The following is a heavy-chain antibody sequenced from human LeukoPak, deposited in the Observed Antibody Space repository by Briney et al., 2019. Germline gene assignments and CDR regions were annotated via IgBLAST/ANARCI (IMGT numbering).Heavy chain of an antibody. CDR3: ARGPNYYDSSGYYFSPFDY. J-gene: IGHJ4*02. CDR2: IYYSGST. D-gene: IGHD3-22*01. CDR1: GGSISSYY. V-gene: IGHV4-59*01. Sequence: SETLSLTCTVSGGSISSYYWSWIRQPPGKGLEWIGYIYYSGSTNYNPSLKSRVTISVDTSKNQFSLKLSSVTAAGTAVYYCARGPNYYDSSGYYFSPFDYWGQGTLVTVSS.